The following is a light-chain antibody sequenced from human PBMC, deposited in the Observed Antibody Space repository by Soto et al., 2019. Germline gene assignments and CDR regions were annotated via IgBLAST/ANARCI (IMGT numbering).Light chain of an antibody. CDR3: QKYNSAPRT. CDR2: DAS. CDR1: QGISSY. Sequence: TQLTQSPSSLSTTVGGRVTITCPASQGISSYLGWYQQKPGKAPNLLIYDASTLHSGVPSRFSGGGSGTDFTLTISSLQPEDVATYYCQKYNSAPRTFGQGTKV. J-gene: IGKJ1*01. V-gene: IGKV1-9*01.